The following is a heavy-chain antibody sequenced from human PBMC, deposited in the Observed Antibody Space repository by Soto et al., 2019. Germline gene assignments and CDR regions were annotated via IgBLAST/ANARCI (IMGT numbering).Heavy chain of an antibody. Sequence: QVQLVESGGGVVQPGRSLRLSCAASGFTFSSYGMHWVRQAPGKGLEWVAVISYDGSNKYYADSVKGRFTISRDNSKNTLYLQMNSLRAEDTAVYYCAKGPYSSCWYGARGWYFYLWGRGTLVTVSS. CDR2: ISYDGSNK. D-gene: IGHD6-19*01. V-gene: IGHV3-30*18. CDR1: GFTFSSYG. J-gene: IGHJ2*01. CDR3: AKGPYSSCWYGARGWYFYL.